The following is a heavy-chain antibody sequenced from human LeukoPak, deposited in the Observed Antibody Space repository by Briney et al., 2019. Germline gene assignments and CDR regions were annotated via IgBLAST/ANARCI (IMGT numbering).Heavy chain of an antibody. V-gene: IGHV3-20*04. CDR1: GFIFDDYG. J-gene: IGHJ4*02. D-gene: IGHD4-17*01. CDR2: INWNGGST. Sequence: GGSLRLSCAASGFIFDDYGMSWIRQVPGKGLEWVSAINWNGGSTGYADSVKGRFTISRDNAENSLYLQINSLRGEDTALYYCAKGSDYGFSSFDYWGQGTLVTVSS. CDR3: AKGSDYGFSSFDY.